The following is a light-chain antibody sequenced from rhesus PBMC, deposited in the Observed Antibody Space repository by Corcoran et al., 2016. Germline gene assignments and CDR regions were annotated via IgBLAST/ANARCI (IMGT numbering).Light chain of an antibody. Sequence: EIVMTQSPATLSLSPGERATLSCRASQRGSSDVAWYQQKPEQAPRLLIYGASSRATDIPDRFSGSGSGTDFTLIISSLEPEDVGVYYCQQYNNWRTFGPGTKVEIK. J-gene: IGKJ4*01. V-gene: IGKV3S9*01. CDR2: GAS. CDR3: QQYNNWRT. CDR1: QRGSSD.